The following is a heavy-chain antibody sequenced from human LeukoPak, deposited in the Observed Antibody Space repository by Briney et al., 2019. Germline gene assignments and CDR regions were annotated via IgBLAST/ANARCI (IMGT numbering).Heavy chain of an antibody. CDR3: AKELMGFDY. J-gene: IGHJ4*02. CDR1: GFTFSSYA. D-gene: IGHD2-8*01. CDR2: VSGTGLTT. V-gene: IGHV3-23*01. Sequence: GGSLRLSCAGSGFTFSSYAMSWVRQAPGKGLEWVSAVSGTGLTTYYADSVKGRFIVSRDNSKNTVCLQMISLRGEDAAVYYCAKELMGFDYWGQGTLVTVSS.